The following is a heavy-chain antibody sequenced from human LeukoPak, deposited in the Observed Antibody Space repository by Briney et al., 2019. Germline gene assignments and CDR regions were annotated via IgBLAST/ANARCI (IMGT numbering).Heavy chain of an antibody. J-gene: IGHJ5*02. CDR2: INPNSGCT. CDR3: ARGPPRYCSSTSCYTRLLWFDP. CDR1: GYTFTGYY. D-gene: IGHD2-2*02. V-gene: IGHV1-2*02. Sequence: ASVKVSCKASGYTFTGYYMHWARQAPGQGLEWMGWINPNSGCTNYAQKFQGRVTMTRDKSISTAYMELRRLRSDDTAVYYCARGPPRYCSSTSCYTRLLWFDPWGQGTLVTVSS.